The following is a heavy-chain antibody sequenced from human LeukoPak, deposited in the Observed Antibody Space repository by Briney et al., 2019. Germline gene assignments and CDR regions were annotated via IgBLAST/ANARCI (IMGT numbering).Heavy chain of an antibody. V-gene: IGHV4-34*01. D-gene: IGHD6-13*01. CDR1: GGSFSGYY. J-gene: IGHJ4*02. CDR2: INHSGST. CDR3: ARLPRVAAAGTNLFDY. Sequence: PSETLSLTCAVYGGSFSGYYWSWIRQPPGKGLEWIGEINHSGSTNYNPSLKSRVTISVDTSKNQFSLKLSSVTAADTAVYYCARLPRVAAAGTNLFDYWGQGTLVTVSS.